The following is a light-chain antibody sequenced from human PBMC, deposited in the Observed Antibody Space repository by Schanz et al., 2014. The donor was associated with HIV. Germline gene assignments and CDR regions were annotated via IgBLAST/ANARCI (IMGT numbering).Light chain of an antibody. CDR1: QGISSF. J-gene: IGKJ2*01. CDR2: AAS. V-gene: IGKV1-8*01. Sequence: AIRMTQSPSSFSASTGDRVTITCRASQGISSFLAWYQQKPRKAPKLLIYAASTLQSGVPSRFSGSGSETDFNLTISCLQSEDFATYYCQQYYSYPPTFGQGTKLEIQ. CDR3: QQYYSYPPT.